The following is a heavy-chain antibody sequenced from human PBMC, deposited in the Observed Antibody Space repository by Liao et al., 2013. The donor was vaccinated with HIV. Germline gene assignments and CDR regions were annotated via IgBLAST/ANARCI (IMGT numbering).Heavy chain of an antibody. Sequence: QVQLQESGPGLVKTSETLALTCAVSGGSIGSYYWNWIRQPPGKGLEWIGYFYYTGETRYNPSLKSRVAISADTSKNQLSLNLTSVSAADTALYYCARGLYEDNFWTGYYTQGVLDLWGQGILVTVSS. D-gene: IGHD3/OR15-3a*01. J-gene: IGHJ4*02. CDR2: FYYTGET. V-gene: IGHV4-59*01. CDR1: GGSIGSYY. CDR3: ARGLYEDNFWTGYYTQGVLDL.